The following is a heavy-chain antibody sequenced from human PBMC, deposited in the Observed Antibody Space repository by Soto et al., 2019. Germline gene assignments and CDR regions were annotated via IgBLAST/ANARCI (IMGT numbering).Heavy chain of an antibody. D-gene: IGHD3-22*01. CDR1: GGSFSGYY. J-gene: IGHJ4*02. CDR3: ARGRRLTMIVVVDLGYYFDY. V-gene: IGHV4-34*01. Sequence: TLSLTCAVYGGSFSGYYWSWIRQPPGKGLEWIGEINHSGSTNYNPSLKSRVTISVDTSKNQFSLKLSSVTAADTAVYYCARGRRLTMIVVVDLGYYFDYWGQGTLVPVSS. CDR2: INHSGST.